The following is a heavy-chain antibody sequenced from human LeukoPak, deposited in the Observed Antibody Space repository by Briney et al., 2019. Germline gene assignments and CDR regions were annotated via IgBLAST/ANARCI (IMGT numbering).Heavy chain of an antibody. J-gene: IGHJ4*02. D-gene: IGHD3-16*01. CDR3: VRDYVWESHRQFDY. CDR1: GFTFRNYW. CDR2: IKEDGSEK. Sequence: GGSLRLSCAASGFTFRNYWMSWVRQAPGKGLEWVANIKEDGSEKKYVDSVKGRFTVSRDNVKNALFMQMNSLKVEDTAVYYCVRDYVWESHRQFDYWGQGTMVTVSS. V-gene: IGHV3-7*01.